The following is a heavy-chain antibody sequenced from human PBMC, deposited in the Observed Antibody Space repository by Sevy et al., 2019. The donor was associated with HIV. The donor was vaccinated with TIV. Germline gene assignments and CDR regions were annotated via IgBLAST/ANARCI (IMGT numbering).Heavy chain of an antibody. CDR2: INPNSGGT. CDR3: ARDRLRYLEGGMDV. Sequence: ASVKVSCKASGYTFTGYYMHWVRQAPGQGLEWMGRINPNSGGTNYAQKFQGRVTMTRYTSISTAYMELSRLRSDDTAVYYCARDRLRYLEGGMDVWGQGTTVTVSS. J-gene: IGHJ6*02. V-gene: IGHV1-2*06. CDR1: GYTFTGYY. D-gene: IGHD3-3*01.